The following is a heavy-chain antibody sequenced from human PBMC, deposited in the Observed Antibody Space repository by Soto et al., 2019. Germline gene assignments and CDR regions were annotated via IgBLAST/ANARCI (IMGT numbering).Heavy chain of an antibody. V-gene: IGHV2-5*02. D-gene: IGHD4-4*01. CDR2: IYWDDDK. CDR1: GFSLSTSGVG. J-gene: IGHJ4*02. Sequence: QITLKESGPTLVKPTQTLTLTCTFSGFSLSTSGVGVGWIRQPPGKALEWLALIYWDDDKRYSPSLKSRLTTTKNPPKNRGVLKMTNMAPVNTPTYYCAQRQRVYGYNNLLFAYGGQETRATFS. CDR3: AQRQRVYGYNNLLFAY.